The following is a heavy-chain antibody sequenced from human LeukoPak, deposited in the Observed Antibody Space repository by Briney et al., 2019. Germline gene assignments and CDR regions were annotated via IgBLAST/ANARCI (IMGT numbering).Heavy chain of an antibody. V-gene: IGHV3-23*01. D-gene: IGHD3-22*01. CDR3: ANARAGSSGYPYYFDY. CDR2: ISGSGGST. CDR1: GFTFSSYA. Sequence: PGGSLRLSCAASGFTFSSYATSWVRQAPGKGLEWVSAISGSGGSTYYADSVKGRFTISRDNSKNTLYLQMNSLRAEDTAVYYCANARAGSSGYPYYFDYWGQGTLVTVSS. J-gene: IGHJ4*02.